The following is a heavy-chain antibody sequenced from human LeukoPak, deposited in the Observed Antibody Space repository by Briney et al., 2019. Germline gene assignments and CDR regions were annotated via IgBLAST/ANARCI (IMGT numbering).Heavy chain of an antibody. CDR3: AGHDTGGWVYYMDV. CDR1: GFALSGSA. D-gene: IGHD1-14*01. Sequence: GGSLRLSCAASGFALSGSAIHWVRQASGTGLEWIGRIRSKADSYETAYAASVKGRFTVSRDDSKNTAFLQMNSLQIEDTAVYYCAGHDTGGWVYYMDVWGKGTTVTVSS. V-gene: IGHV3-73*01. J-gene: IGHJ6*03. CDR2: IRSKADSYET.